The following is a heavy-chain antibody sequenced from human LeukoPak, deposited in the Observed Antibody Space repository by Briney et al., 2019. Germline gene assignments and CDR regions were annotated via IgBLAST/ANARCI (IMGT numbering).Heavy chain of an antibody. Sequence: GGSLRLSYAASGFTFSSYSMNWVRQAPGKGLEWVSSISSSSSYIYYADSVKGRFTISRDNAKNSLYLQMNSLRAEDTAVYYCAREPTSCSGGSCDYYYMDVWGKGTTVTISS. CDR2: ISSSSSYI. CDR1: GFTFSSYS. CDR3: AREPTSCSGGSCDYYYMDV. V-gene: IGHV3-21*01. D-gene: IGHD2-15*01. J-gene: IGHJ6*03.